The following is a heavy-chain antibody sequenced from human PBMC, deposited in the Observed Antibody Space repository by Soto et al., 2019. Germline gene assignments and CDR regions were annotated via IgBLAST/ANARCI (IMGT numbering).Heavy chain of an antibody. J-gene: IGHJ5*02. Sequence: QVQLVQSWAEVKKPGSSVKVSCKASGGTFSSYAISWVRQAPGQGLEWMGGIIPIFGTANYAQKFPGRVTITADESTRTAYTELGSLRSEDAAVYYFGRDLIVVVAAAIGLLRSGFDPWGHGTLVTVS. CDR3: GRDLIVVVAAAIGLLRSGFDP. D-gene: IGHD2-2*01. CDR2: IIPIFGTA. V-gene: IGHV1-69*01. CDR1: GGTFSSYA.